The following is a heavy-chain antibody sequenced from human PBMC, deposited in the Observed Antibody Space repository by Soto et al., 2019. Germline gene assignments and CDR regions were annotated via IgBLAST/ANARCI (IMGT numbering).Heavy chain of an antibody. CDR3: ARRYGDYFDY. V-gene: IGHV4-59*08. Sequence: SSETLSLTCTVSSDSISYYWSWIRQPPGKGLEWIGHIYYNGGSTNYNPSLKSRVTISVDTSKNQFSLKLSSVTAADTAVYYCARRYGDYFDYWGQGTLVTVSS. J-gene: IGHJ4*02. D-gene: IGHD4-17*01. CDR2: IYYNGGST. CDR1: SDSISYY.